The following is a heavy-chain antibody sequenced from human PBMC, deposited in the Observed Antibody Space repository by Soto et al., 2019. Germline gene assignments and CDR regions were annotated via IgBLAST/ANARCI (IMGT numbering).Heavy chain of an antibody. J-gene: IGHJ6*03. V-gene: IGHV6-1*01. Sequence: SQTLSLTCVISGDSVSSNRAAANWIRQSPSRGLEWLGRTYYRTRWYYDYAVSVRSRITVNPDTSKNQFSLQLTSVTPEDTAVYYCAGTTSHYWYYMDVWGKGTTVTVSS. CDR3: AGTTSHYWYYMDV. CDR2: TYYRTRWYY. D-gene: IGHD1-7*01. CDR1: GDSVSSNRAA.